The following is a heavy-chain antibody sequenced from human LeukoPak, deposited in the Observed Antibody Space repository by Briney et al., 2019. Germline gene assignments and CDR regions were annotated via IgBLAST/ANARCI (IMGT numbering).Heavy chain of an antibody. CDR3: TTDPADIVATIAYFDP. J-gene: IGHJ5*02. V-gene: IGHV3-15*01. D-gene: IGHD5-12*01. Sequence: PGGSLRLSCAASGFTFSNAWMSWVRQAPGKGLEWVGRIKSKTDGGTTDYAAPVKGRFTISRDDSKNTLYLQMNSLKTEDTAVYYCTTDPADIVATIAYFDPWGQGTLVTVSS. CDR2: IKSKTDGGTT. CDR1: GFTFSNAW.